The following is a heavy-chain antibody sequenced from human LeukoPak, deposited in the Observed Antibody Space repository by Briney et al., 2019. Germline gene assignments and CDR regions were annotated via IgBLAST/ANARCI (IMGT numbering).Heavy chain of an antibody. D-gene: IGHD2-15*01. CDR3: ARVSDYCSGGSCPYYFDY. CDR2: ISAYNGNT. V-gene: IGHV1-18*01. J-gene: IGHJ4*02. CDR1: GYTFTNYG. Sequence: ASVKVSCKASGYTFTNYGISWVRQAPGQGLEWMGWISAYNGNTNYAQKLQGRVTMTTDTSTSTAYMELRSQRSDDTAVYYCARVSDYCSGGSCPYYFDYWGQGTLVTVSS.